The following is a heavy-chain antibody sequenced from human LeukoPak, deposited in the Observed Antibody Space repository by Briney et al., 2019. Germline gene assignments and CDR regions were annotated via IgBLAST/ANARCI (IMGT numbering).Heavy chain of an antibody. CDR2: IGGNGGST. CDR3: ARVFLYSSSWYDY. D-gene: IGHD6-13*01. CDR1: GFTFSSYA. Sequence: GGSLRLSCAASGFTFSSYAMHWVRQAPGKGLEFVPAIGGNGGSTYYANSVKGRFTISRDNSKNTLYLQMGSVRAEDMAVYYCARVFLYSSSWYDYWGQGTLVTVSS. V-gene: IGHV3-64*01. J-gene: IGHJ4*02.